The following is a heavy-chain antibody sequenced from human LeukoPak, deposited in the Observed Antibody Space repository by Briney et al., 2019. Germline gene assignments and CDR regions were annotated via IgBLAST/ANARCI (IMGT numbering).Heavy chain of an antibody. J-gene: IGHJ6*02. CDR1: GYTLTELS. D-gene: IGHD3-22*01. Sequence: ASVKVSCKVSGYTLTELSMHWVRQAPGKGLEWMGGFDPEDGETIYAQKFQGRVTITADESTSTAYMELSSLRSEDTAVYYCARDPTHYYDSSGYSYGMDVWGQGTTVTVSS. CDR2: FDPEDGET. V-gene: IGHV1-24*01. CDR3: ARDPTHYYDSSGYSYGMDV.